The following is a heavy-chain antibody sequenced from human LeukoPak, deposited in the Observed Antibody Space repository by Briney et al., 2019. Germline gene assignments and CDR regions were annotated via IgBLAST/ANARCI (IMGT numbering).Heavy chain of an antibody. D-gene: IGHD2-21*02. CDR1: GGSFSGYY. J-gene: IGHJ6*02. CDR3: ARHRHIVVVTATPFGMDV. Sequence: PSETLSLTCAVYGGSFSGYYWSWIRQPPGKGLEWIGEINHSGSTNYNPSLKSRVTISVDTSKNQFSLKLSSVTAADTAVYYCARHRHIVVVTATPFGMDVWGQGTTVTVSS. V-gene: IGHV4-34*01. CDR2: INHSGST.